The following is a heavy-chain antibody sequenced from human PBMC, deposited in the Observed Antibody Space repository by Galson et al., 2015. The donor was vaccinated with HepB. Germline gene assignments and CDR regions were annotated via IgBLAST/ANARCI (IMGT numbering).Heavy chain of an antibody. D-gene: IGHD4-17*01. CDR3: ARDRDGDSWFDP. Sequence: SVKVSCKASGYTFTGYYMHWVRQAPGQGLEWMGRINPNSGGTNYAQKFQGRVTMTRDTSISTAYMELSRLRSDDTAVYYCARDRDGDSWFDPWGQGTLVTVSS. V-gene: IGHV1-2*06. CDR1: GYTFTGYY. CDR2: INPNSGGT. J-gene: IGHJ5*02.